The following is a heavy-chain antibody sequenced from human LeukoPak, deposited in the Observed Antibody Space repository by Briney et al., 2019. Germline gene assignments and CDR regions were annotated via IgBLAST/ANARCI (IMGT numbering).Heavy chain of an antibody. CDR2: IYYSGST. CDR1: GGSISSYY. J-gene: IGHJ5*02. Sequence: SETLSLTCTVSGGSISSYYWSWIRQPPGKGLEWIGYIYYSGSTNYNPSLKSRVTISVDTSKNQFSLKLSSVTAADAAVYYCARAENNWFDPWGQGTLVTVSS. CDR3: ARAENNWFDP. V-gene: IGHV4-59*01.